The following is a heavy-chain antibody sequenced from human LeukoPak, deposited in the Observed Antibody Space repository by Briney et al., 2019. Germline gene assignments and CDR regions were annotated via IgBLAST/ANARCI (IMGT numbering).Heavy chain of an antibody. V-gene: IGHV3-48*03. CDR1: GFTFSSYE. D-gene: IGHD3-10*01. CDR3: AKGVRITMVRGAFDI. J-gene: IGHJ3*02. Sequence: GGSLRLSCAASGFTFSSYEMNWVRQAPGKGLEWVSYISSSGSTIYYADSVKGRFTISRDNAKNSLYLQMNSLRAEDTALYYCAKGVRITMVRGAFDIWGQGTLVTVSS. CDR2: ISSSGSTI.